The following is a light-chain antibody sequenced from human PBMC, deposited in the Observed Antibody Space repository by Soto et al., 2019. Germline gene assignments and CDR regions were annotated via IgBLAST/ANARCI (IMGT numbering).Light chain of an antibody. V-gene: IGKV3-15*01. CDR1: QTVSRN. CDR3: QQYNNWPS. Sequence: EVVMTQSPATLSVSPGERATLSCRASQTVSRNLAWYQQRPGQAPRLLIYDVFTRAAGIPARFSGSGSETEFTLTIRSLQSEDFAVYYCQQYNNWPSFGQGKRLEIK. J-gene: IGKJ5*01. CDR2: DVF.